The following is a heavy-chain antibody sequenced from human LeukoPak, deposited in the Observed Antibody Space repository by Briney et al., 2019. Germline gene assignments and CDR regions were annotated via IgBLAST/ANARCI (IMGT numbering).Heavy chain of an antibody. Sequence: GGSLRLSCAASGFTFRNYSMHWVRQAPGKGLEWVASIRTDGGEKYHADSVQGRFSISRDNSKNTLYLQMDSLRAEDTALYYCARFGYSTSWANFDYWGQGTLVTVSS. CDR3: ARFGYSTSWANFDY. CDR2: IRTDGGEK. CDR1: GFTFRNYS. J-gene: IGHJ4*02. D-gene: IGHD6-13*01. V-gene: IGHV3-30*02.